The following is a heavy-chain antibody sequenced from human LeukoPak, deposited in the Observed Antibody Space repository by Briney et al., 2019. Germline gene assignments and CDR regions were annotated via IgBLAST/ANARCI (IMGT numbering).Heavy chain of an antibody. CDR2: ISYDGSNK. V-gene: IGHV3-30*18. D-gene: IGHD6-19*01. CDR1: GFTFISYG. J-gene: IGHJ4*02. Sequence: GGSLRLSCAASGFTFISYGMHWVRQAPGKGLGWVAVISYDGSNKYYADSVKGRFTISRDNSKNTLYLQMNSLRAEDTAVYYCAKELLAGTVDYWGQGTLVTVSS. CDR3: AKELLAGTVDY.